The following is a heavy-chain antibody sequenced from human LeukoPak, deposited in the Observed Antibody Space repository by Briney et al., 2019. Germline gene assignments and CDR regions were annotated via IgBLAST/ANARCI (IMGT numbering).Heavy chain of an antibody. CDR1: GFAFSSCG. CDR3: AKGRGFRVWDPWDN. V-gene: IGHV3-23*01. D-gene: IGHD3-16*01. J-gene: IGHJ4*02. Sequence: GGSLRLSCAASGFAFSSCGMTWVRQSQGKGLEWVSSITGSGYFTYYADSVKGRFTISRDNSKNTLFLEMNSLRVEDTAVYYCAKGRGFRVWDPWDNWGQGTLITVSS. CDR2: ITGSGYFT.